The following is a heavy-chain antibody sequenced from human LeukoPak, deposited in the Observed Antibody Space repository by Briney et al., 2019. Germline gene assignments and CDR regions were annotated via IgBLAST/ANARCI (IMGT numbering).Heavy chain of an antibody. CDR2: ISAYNGNT. CDR1: GYTFTSYG. CDR3: ARDGGTYDSSGYLVFWGTTRHNHYFDY. Sequence: ASVKVSCKASGYTFTSYGISWVRQAPGQGLEWMGWISAYNGNTNYAQKLQGRVTMTTDTSTSTAYMELRSLRSDHTAVYYCARDGGTYDSSGYLVFWGTTRHNHYFDYWGQGTLVTVSS. D-gene: IGHD3-22*01. J-gene: IGHJ4*02. V-gene: IGHV1-18*01.